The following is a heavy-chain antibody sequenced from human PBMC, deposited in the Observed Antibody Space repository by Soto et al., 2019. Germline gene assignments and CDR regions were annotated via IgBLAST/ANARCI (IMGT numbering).Heavy chain of an antibody. CDR1: GFTFSSYG. D-gene: IGHD3-3*01. V-gene: IGHV3-33*01. CDR2: IWYDGSNK. CDR3: ARGVRSGYLHYYYMDV. Sequence: GGSLRLSCAASGFTFSSYGMHWVRQAPGKGLEWVAVIWYDGSNKYYADSVKGRFTISRDNSKNTLYLQMNSLRAEDTAVYYCARGVRSGYLHYYYMDVWGKGTTVTVSS. J-gene: IGHJ6*03.